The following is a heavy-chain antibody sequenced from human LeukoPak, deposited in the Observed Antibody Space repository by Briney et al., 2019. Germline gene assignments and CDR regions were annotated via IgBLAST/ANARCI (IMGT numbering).Heavy chain of an antibody. D-gene: IGHD6-13*01. J-gene: IGHJ3*02. CDR2: IYYSGST. CDR1: GGSISSHY. CDR3: ARDVTAAGGFDI. V-gene: IGHV4-59*11. Sequence: PSETLSLTCTVSGGSISSHYWSWIRQPPGKGLEWIGYIYYSGSTNYNPSLKSRVTISVDTSKNQFSLKLSSVTAADTAVYYCARDVTAAGGFDIWGQGTMVTVSS.